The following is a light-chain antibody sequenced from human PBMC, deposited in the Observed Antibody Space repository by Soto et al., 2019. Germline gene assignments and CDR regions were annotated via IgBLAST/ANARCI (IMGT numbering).Light chain of an antibody. J-gene: IGKJ1*01. V-gene: IGKV2-24*01. CDR2: NVS. CDR1: RSPVDGNRDTS. Sequence: DTVMTQTPLSLLVTLGQPASSSCRSSRSPVDGNRDTSLRWLDQRPGQRPRLLIYNVSNRSSGVTDRFSGSGAGTDFPLKISRVQAEDVGVYYCMQDAPFSTLGQGTKV. CDR3: MQDAPFST.